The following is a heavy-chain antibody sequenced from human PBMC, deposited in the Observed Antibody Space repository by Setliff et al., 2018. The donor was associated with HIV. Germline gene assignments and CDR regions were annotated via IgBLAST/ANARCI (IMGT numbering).Heavy chain of an antibody. Sequence: ASVKVSCKASGYTFTGYYMHWVRQAPGQGLEWMGWINPNSGGTNYAQKFQGWVTVTRDTSISTAYMELSRLRSDDTAIYYCARVYCSTRSCVDEWYFDYWGQGTLVTVSS. CDR3: ARVYCSTRSCVDEWYFDY. CDR1: GYTFTGYY. J-gene: IGHJ4*02. D-gene: IGHD2-2*01. V-gene: IGHV1-2*04. CDR2: INPNSGGT.